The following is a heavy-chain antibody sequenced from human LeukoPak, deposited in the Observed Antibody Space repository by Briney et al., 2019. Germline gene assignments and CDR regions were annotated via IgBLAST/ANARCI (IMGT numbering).Heavy chain of an antibody. CDR1: GFTFNGSA. Sequence: PGGSLKLSCATSGFTFNGSALHWVRQASGKGLEWVSYISSTSSAIYYADSVKGRFTISRDNAKNSLYLQMNSLRAEDTAVYYCARVIGSYGDSAYWGQGTLVTVSS. J-gene: IGHJ4*02. D-gene: IGHD3-16*01. CDR2: ISSTSSAI. CDR3: ARVIGSYGDSAY. V-gene: IGHV3-48*04.